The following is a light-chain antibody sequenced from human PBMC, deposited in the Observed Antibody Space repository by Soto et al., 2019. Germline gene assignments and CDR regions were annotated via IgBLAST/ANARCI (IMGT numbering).Light chain of an antibody. J-gene: IGKJ1*01. V-gene: IGKV1-39*01. CDR3: QQTYRHPRT. Sequence: DIQMTQSPSSVSASVGDSVSFACQSSQTVKNNVNWYQHKRGKAPKLLISGSSNLQNGVPPRFSGSGTGTDFTLTINSLQPEDAATYYCQQTYRHPRTCGQGTSV. CDR1: QTVKNN. CDR2: GSS.